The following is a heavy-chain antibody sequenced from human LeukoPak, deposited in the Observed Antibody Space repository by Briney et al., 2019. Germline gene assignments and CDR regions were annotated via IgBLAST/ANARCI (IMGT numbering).Heavy chain of an antibody. J-gene: IGHJ4*02. D-gene: IGHD4-23*01. V-gene: IGHV3-21*01. CDR2: ISSSSSYI. CDR3: ARTTVVTPNYFDY. Sequence: GGSLRLSCAASGFTFSSYSMNWVRQAPGKGLEWVSSISSSSSYIYYADSVKGRFTISRDNAKNSLYLQMSSLRAEDTAVYYCARTTVVTPNYFDYWGQGTLVTVSS. CDR1: GFTFSSYS.